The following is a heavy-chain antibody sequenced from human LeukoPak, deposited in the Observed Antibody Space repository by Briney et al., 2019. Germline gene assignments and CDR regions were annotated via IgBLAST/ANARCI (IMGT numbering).Heavy chain of an antibody. Sequence: ASVKVSCKASGYTFTGYFMHWVRQAPGQGLEWMGWINPNSGGTNCAQKFQGRVTMTRDTSISTAYMVLSSLRSEDTAVYYCARGGLSSSWYYFDYWGQGTLVTVSS. CDR1: GYTFTGYF. V-gene: IGHV1-2*02. J-gene: IGHJ4*02. CDR3: ARGGLSSSWYYFDY. D-gene: IGHD6-13*01. CDR2: INPNSGGT.